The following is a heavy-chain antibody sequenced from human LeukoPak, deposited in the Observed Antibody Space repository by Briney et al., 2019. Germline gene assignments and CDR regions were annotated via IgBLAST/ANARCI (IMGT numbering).Heavy chain of an antibody. Sequence: GGSLRLSCAASGFTFSSYAMSWVRQAPGKGLEWVSAISGSGDSTYYGDSVKGRFTISRDNSKNTLYLQMNSLGAEDTAVYYCATFLAIVTARDSLYFQHWGQGTLVTVSS. CDR1: GFTFSSYA. D-gene: IGHD3-3*02. J-gene: IGHJ1*01. CDR3: ATFLAIVTARDSLYFQH. V-gene: IGHV3-23*01. CDR2: ISGSGDST.